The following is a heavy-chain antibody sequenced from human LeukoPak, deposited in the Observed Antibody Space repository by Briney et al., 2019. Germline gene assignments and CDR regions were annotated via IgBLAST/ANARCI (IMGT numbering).Heavy chain of an antibody. Sequence: TSETLSLTCTVSGVSITTYYWSWFRQPPGKGLEWIGYISYSGDTNHNPSLQSRITVSIDTSRNQFSLKLSSVAAADTAVYYCARGGLFLDNWGQGTLVTVSS. V-gene: IGHV4-59*01. CDR2: ISYSGDT. D-gene: IGHD2-21*01. CDR1: GVSITTYY. J-gene: IGHJ4*02. CDR3: ARGGLFLDN.